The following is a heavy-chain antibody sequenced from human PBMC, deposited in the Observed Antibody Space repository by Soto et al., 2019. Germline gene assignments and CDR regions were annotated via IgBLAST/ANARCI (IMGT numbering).Heavy chain of an antibody. CDR1: GGSFSGYY. CDR2: INHSGST. J-gene: IGHJ4*02. Sequence: SETLSLTCAVYGGSFSGYYWSWIRQPPGKGLEWIGEINHSGSTNYNPSLKSRVTISVDTSKNQFSLKLSSVTAADTAVYYCATTQEYSGYDRWGQGTLVIVSS. D-gene: IGHD5-12*01. CDR3: ATTQEYSGYDR. V-gene: IGHV4-34*01.